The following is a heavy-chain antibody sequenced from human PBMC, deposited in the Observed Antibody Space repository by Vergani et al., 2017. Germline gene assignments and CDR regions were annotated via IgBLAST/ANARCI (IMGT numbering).Heavy chain of an antibody. J-gene: IGHJ5*02. CDR3: ARGVGVAGVNWFDP. Sequence: QVQLVQSGAEVKKPGASVKVSCKASGYTFTSYYMHWVRQATGQGLEWMGWMNPNSGNTGYAQKFQGRVTMTRNTSISTAYMELSSLRSEDTAVYYCARGVGVAGVNWFDPWGQGTLVTVSS. V-gene: IGHV1-8*02. CDR1: GYTFTSYY. CDR2: MNPNSGNT. D-gene: IGHD6-19*01.